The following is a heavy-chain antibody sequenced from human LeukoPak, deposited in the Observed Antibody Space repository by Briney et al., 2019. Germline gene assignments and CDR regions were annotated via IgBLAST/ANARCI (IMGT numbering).Heavy chain of an antibody. D-gene: IGHD1-26*01. CDR1: GGSISSYY. V-gene: IGHV4-59*01. Sequence: PSGTLSLTCTVSGGSISSYYWSWIRQPPGKGLEWIGYIYYSGSTNYNPSLKSRVTISVDTSKNQFSLKLSSVTAADTAVYYCARTSIVGASDYWGQGTLVTVSS. J-gene: IGHJ4*02. CDR2: IYYSGST. CDR3: ARTSIVGASDY.